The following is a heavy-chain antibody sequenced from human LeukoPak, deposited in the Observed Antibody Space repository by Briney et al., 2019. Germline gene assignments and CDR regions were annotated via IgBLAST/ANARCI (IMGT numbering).Heavy chain of an antibody. CDR1: GYTFTIYD. Sequence: ASVKVSCKTSGYTFTIYDINWVRQATGQGLEWMGGMDGSSGKTAYAQRFLGRVTITRNTSISTAYMELSSLTSEDTAVYYCARLYYYASSGYDALDIWGQGTMVTVSS. V-gene: IGHV1-8*03. D-gene: IGHD3-22*01. CDR3: ARLYYYASSGYDALDI. J-gene: IGHJ3*02. CDR2: MDGSSGKT.